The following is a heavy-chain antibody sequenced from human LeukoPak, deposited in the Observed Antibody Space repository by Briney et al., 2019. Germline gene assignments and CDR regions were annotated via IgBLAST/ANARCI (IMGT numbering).Heavy chain of an antibody. Sequence: PGGSLRLSCAASGFTFSSYSMNWVRQAPGKGLEWVSSISSSSSYIYYADSVKGRFTISRDNAKNSLYLQMNSLKTEDTAVYYCTTQAVAAVSDYWGQGTLVTVSS. D-gene: IGHD6-19*01. J-gene: IGHJ4*02. CDR2: ISSSSSYI. V-gene: IGHV3-21*03. CDR1: GFTFSSYS. CDR3: TTQAVAAVSDY.